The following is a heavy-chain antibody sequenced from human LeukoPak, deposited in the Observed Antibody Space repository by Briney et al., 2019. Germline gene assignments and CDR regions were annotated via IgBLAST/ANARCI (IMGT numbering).Heavy chain of an antibody. D-gene: IGHD6-6*01. CDR1: GGSISRSNW. CDR2: IYHSGST. CDR3: AREPPLGRRPFDY. J-gene: IGHJ4*02. V-gene: IGHV4-4*02. Sequence: RSSETLSLTCAVSGGSISRSNWWSWVRQPPGKGLEWIGEIYHSGSTNYNPSLKSRVTISVDKSKNQFSLKLSSVTAADTAVYYCAREPPLGRRPFDYWGQGTLVTVSS.